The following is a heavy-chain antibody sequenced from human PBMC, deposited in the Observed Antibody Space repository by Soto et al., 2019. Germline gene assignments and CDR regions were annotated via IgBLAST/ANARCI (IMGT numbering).Heavy chain of an antibody. D-gene: IGHD3-3*01. Sequence: GASVKVSCKASGGTFSSYAISWVRQAPGQGLEWMGGIIPIFGTANYAQKFQGRVTITADKSTSTAYMELSSLRSEDTAVYYCARDYDFWSGXYTEIEGNYYYYYGMDVWGQGTTVTVSS. CDR2: IIPIFGTA. CDR1: GGTFSSYA. CDR3: ARDYDFWSGXYTEIEGNYYYYYGMDV. J-gene: IGHJ6*02. V-gene: IGHV1-69*06.